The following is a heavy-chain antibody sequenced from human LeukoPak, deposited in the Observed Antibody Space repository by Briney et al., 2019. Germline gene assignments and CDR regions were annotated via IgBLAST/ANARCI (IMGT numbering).Heavy chain of an antibody. CDR1: GYTFTSYG. J-gene: IGHJ5*02. CDR2: ISAYNGNT. V-gene: IGHV1-18*01. CDR3: AIRLGCSSTSCYHPEDWFDP. D-gene: IGHD2-2*01. Sequence: ASVKVSCKASGYTFTSYGISWVRQAPGQGLEWMGWISAYNGNTNYAQKLQGRVTMATDTSTSTAYMELSSLRSEDTAVYYCAIRLGCSSTSCYHPEDWFDPWGQGTLVTVSS.